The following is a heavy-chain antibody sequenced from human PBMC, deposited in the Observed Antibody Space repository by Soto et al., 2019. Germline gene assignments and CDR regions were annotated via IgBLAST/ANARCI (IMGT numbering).Heavy chain of an antibody. V-gene: IGHV1-3*01. CDR3: ARARGYCTNGVCYSTLYYYYMDV. CDR2: INAGNGNT. D-gene: IGHD2-8*01. J-gene: IGHJ6*03. CDR1: GYTFTSYA. Sequence: ASVKVSCKASGYTFTSYAMHWVRQAPGQRLEWMGWINAGNGNTKYSQKFQGRVTITRDTSASTAYMELSSLRSEDTAVYYCARARGYCTNGVCYSTLYYYYMDVWGKGTTVTVSS.